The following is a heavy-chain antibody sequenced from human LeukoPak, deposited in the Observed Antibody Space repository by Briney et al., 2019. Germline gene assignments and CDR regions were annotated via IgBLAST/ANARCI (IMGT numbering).Heavy chain of an antibody. V-gene: IGHV3-7*01. CDR1: GFTFSSYW. J-gene: IGHJ6*03. D-gene: IGHD1-26*01. Sequence: PGGSLRLSCAASGFTFSSYWMSWVRQAPGKGLEWVANIKQDGSEKYYVDSVKGRFTISRDNARNSLYLQMNSLRAEDTAVYYCARFGGSGYYYYYMDVWGKGTTVTVSS. CDR3: ARFGGSGYYYYYMDV. CDR2: IKQDGSEK.